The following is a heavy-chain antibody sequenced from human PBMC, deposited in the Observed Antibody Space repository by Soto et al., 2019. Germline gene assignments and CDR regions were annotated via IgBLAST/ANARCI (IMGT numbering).Heavy chain of an antibody. Sequence: ASVKVSCKASGYTFTSYGISWVRQAPGQGLERMGWISAYNGNTNYAQKLQGRVTMTTATSTSTAYMELRSLRSDDTAVYYCARAASGRYPLDYWGQGTLVTVSS. J-gene: IGHJ4*02. CDR3: ARAASGRYPLDY. CDR1: GYTFTSYG. D-gene: IGHD6-19*01. V-gene: IGHV1-18*01. CDR2: ISAYNGNT.